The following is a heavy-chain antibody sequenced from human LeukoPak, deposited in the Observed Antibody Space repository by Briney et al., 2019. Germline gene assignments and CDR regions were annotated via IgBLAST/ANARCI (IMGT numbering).Heavy chain of an antibody. J-gene: IGHJ5*02. V-gene: IGHV4-59*02. Sequence: PSETLSLTCTVSGGSVSGSYWSWVRQSPGKGLEWIGYIYYSGATNYNPSLKSRVSISIDTSNNQFSLKLSSVTPADTAVYYCARDRRGYAVGWFDPWGQGTLVTVSS. CDR3: ARDRRGYAVGWFDP. D-gene: IGHD6-25*01. CDR2: IYYSGAT. CDR1: GGSVSGSY.